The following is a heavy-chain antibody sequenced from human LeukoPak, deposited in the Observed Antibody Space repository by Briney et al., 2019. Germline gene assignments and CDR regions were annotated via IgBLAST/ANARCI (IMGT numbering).Heavy chain of an antibody. J-gene: IGHJ4*02. Sequence: SETLSLTCAVYGGSFSGYYWTWIRQTPGKGLEWIGQINHSGSANYNPSLKSRVTMSVDTSTNQFSLKLTSVTAADTAVYYCARGCPGYWGQGTLVTVSS. CDR1: GGSFSGYY. CDR3: ARGCPGY. V-gene: IGHV4-34*01. CDR2: INHSGSA.